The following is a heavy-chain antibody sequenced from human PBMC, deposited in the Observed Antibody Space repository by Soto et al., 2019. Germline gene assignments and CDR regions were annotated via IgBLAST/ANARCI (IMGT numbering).Heavy chain of an antibody. CDR1: GGSVSSGSYY. Sequence: KASETLSLTCTVSGGSVSSGSYYWSWIRQPPGKGLEWIGYIYYSGSTNYNPSLKSRVTISVDTSKNQFSLKLSSVTAADTAVYYCARGLVVHSWFDPWGQGTLVTVSS. J-gene: IGHJ5*02. V-gene: IGHV4-61*01. D-gene: IGHD2-8*02. CDR3: ARGLVVHSWFDP. CDR2: IYYSGST.